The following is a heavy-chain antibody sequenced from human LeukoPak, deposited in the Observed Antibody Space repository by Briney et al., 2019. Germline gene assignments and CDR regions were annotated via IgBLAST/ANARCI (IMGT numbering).Heavy chain of an antibody. CDR3: ARAGAWQIDP. J-gene: IGHJ5*02. CDR1: GGSISSGGYY. CDR2: IYHSGST. Sequence: SETLSLTCTVSGGSISSGGYYWSWIRQPPGKGLEWIGYIYHSGSTYYNPSLKSRVTISVDRSKNQFSLRLTSVTAADTAVYYCARAGAWQIDPWGQGTLVTVSS. V-gene: IGHV4-30-2*01. D-gene: IGHD3-10*01.